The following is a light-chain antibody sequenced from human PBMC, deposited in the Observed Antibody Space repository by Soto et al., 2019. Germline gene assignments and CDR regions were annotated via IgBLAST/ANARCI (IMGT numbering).Light chain of an antibody. V-gene: IGKV3-15*01. Sequence: EIVMTQSPVTLSVSPGERATLSCRASQSVGNSLAWYQQKPGQAPRLLFHGASTRATGIPARFSGSWSGTEFTLTISSLQSEDSAVYYCQQYKNWYTFGQGTKLEIK. CDR2: GAS. CDR3: QQYKNWYT. J-gene: IGKJ2*01. CDR1: QSVGNS.